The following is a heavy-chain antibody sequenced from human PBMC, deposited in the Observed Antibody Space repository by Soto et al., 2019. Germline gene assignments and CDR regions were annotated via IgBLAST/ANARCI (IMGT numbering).Heavy chain of an antibody. D-gene: IGHD1-1*01. CDR3: ARTILETTTDYFDW. CDR2: IYPGGRT. V-gene: IGHV3-66*01. CDR1: GLTVTSNY. J-gene: IGHJ4*02. Sequence: GSLRLSWAASGLTVTSNYMSWVRQAPGKGMEWVSVIYPGGRTFYSDSVKGRFTISRDNSKNTLYLEINSLRAEDTAVYYCARTILETTTDYFDWWGQGT.